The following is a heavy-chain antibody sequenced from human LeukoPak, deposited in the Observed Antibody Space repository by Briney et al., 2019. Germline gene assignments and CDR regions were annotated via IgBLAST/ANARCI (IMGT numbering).Heavy chain of an antibody. Sequence: PSETLSLTCDVSGASVTTDHWSWIRQPPGKGLEWIGYIYNSGNTDYNPSLKSRLTISVDTSKNQFSLTLSSATAADTAVYYCAGRGQRYFRDWGQGTLVTVSS. J-gene: IGHJ1*01. CDR1: GASVTTDH. D-gene: IGHD3-9*01. CDR3: AGRGQRYFRD. V-gene: IGHV4-59*08. CDR2: IYNSGNT.